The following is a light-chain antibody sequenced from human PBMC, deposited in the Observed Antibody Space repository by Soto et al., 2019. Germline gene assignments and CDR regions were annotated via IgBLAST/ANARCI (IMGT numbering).Light chain of an antibody. CDR2: KVS. V-gene: IGKV2-30*01. CDR3: LLGSYWPIT. Sequence: DVVMPQSPLSLPVTLGQPASISCRSSQSLVYSDGNTYLNWFQQRPGQSPRRLLYKVSNRDSGVPDRFSGSGSGTDFTLKISRVEAEDVGIYYWLLGSYWPITFGGGTKVEV. CDR1: QSLVYSDGNTY. J-gene: IGKJ4*01.